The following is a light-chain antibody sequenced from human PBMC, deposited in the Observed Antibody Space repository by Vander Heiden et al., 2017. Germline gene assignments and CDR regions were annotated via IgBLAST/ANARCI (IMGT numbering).Light chain of an antibody. CDR3: LQHNLYPLT. CDR1: QDIRHD. CDR2: SAS. J-gene: IGKJ1*01. V-gene: IGKV1-17*01. Sequence: IEMTQSPSALSATVGDRVTITCRASQDIRHDLGWYQQKTGKAPKRLIYSASKLQSGVPSRFSGSGSGTEFTLTISSLQPEDCATYYCLQHNLYPLTIGQGTKVEIK.